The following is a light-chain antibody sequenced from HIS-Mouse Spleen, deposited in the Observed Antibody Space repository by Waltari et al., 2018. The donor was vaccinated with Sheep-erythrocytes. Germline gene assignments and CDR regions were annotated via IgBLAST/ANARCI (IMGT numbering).Light chain of an antibody. CDR3: QQRSNWLT. CDR2: DAS. Sequence: ETVLTQSPATLSLSPGERATLSCRASQSVSSYLAWYQQKPGQAPRLLIYDASNRATGSPARFSGSGSGTDFTLTISSLEPEDFAVYYCQQRSNWLTFGGGTKVEIK. V-gene: IGKV3-11*01. CDR1: QSVSSY. J-gene: IGKJ4*01.